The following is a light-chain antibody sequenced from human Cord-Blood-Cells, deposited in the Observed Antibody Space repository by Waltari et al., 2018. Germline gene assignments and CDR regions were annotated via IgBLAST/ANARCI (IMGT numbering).Light chain of an antibody. J-gene: IGLJ3*02. V-gene: IGLV2-8*01. Sequence: QSALTQPPSASGSPGQSVTISCTGTSSDVGGYNYVSLYQQHPGKAPKLMIYEVSKRPSGFPDRFSGSKSGNTASLTVSGLQAEDEADYYCSSYAGSNKVFGGGTKLTVL. CDR3: SSYAGSNKV. CDR2: EVS. CDR1: SSDVGGYNY.